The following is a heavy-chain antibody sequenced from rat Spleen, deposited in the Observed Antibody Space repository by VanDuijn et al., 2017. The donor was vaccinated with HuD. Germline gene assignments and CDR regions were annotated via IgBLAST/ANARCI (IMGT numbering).Heavy chain of an antibody. Sequence: EVQLVESGGGLVQPGRSMKLSCAASGFTFSNYYMAWVRQAPTKGLEWVATISYDGSSTYYRDSVKGRFTISRDIAKSTLYLQMDSLGSEDTATYYCARRHYGYTDYFDYWGQGVMVTVSS. CDR3: ARRHYGYTDYFDY. V-gene: IGHV5-7*01. CDR1: GFTFSNYY. D-gene: IGHD1-11*01. CDR2: ISYDGSST. J-gene: IGHJ2*01.